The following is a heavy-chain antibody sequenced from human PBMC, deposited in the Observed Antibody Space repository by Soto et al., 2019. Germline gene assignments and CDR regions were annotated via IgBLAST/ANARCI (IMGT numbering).Heavy chain of an antibody. CDR3: AREYDYVWGSSGYYFDY. Sequence: QVQLVESGGGVVQPGRSRRLSCAASGFTFSSYGMHWVRQAPGKGLEWVAVIWYDGSNKYYADSVKGRFTISRDNSKNTLYLQMNSLRAEDTAVYYCAREYDYVWGSSGYYFDYWGQGTLVTVSS. D-gene: IGHD3-16*01. J-gene: IGHJ4*02. CDR1: GFTFSSYG. V-gene: IGHV3-33*01. CDR2: IWYDGSNK.